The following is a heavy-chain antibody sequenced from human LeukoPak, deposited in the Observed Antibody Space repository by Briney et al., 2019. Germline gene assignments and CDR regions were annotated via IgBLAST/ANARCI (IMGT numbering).Heavy chain of an antibody. Sequence: GGSLRLSCAASGFTLSSHWMTWVRQAPGKGLECVANIKPDGSERHYVDSVKGRFTVSRDNAKNSLYLQVNSLRVEDTAVYYCARGARGFDYWGQGTLVTVSS. D-gene: IGHD3-16*01. CDR2: IKPDGSER. CDR3: ARGARGFDY. V-gene: IGHV3-7*04. CDR1: GFTLSSHW. J-gene: IGHJ4*02.